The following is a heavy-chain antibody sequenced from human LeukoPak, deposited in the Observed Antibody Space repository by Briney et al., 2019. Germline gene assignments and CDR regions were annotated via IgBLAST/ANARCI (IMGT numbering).Heavy chain of an antibody. CDR1: GFTFSTYS. CDR2: ISSSSSYI. V-gene: IGHV3-21*01. J-gene: IGHJ6*03. CDR3: ARPGGWFGELSYYYYYMDV. Sequence: PGGSLRLSCAASGFTFSTYSMNWVRQAPGKGLEWVSSISSSSSYIYYADSVKGRFTISRDNAKNSLYLQMNSLRAEDTAVYYCARPGGWFGELSYYYYYMDVWGKGTTVTISS. D-gene: IGHD3-10*01.